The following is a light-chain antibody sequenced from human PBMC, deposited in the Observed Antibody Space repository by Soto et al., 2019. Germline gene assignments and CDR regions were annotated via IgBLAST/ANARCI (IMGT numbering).Light chain of an antibody. J-gene: IGLJ1*01. CDR1: SSDVGGYNY. CDR2: DVS. CDR3: NSYTSSSEV. Sequence: QSVLTQPASVSGSPGQSITISCTGTSSDVGGYNYVSWYQQHPGKAPKLMIYDVSNRPSGVSNRFSGSKSGNTASLTISGLQAEDEADYYCNSYTSSSEVFGTGTKLTVL. V-gene: IGLV2-14*01.